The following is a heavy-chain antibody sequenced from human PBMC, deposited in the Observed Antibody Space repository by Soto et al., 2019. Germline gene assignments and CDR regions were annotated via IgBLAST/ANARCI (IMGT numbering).Heavy chain of an antibody. Sequence: ASVKVSCKASGYTFTSYGISWVRQAPGQGLEWMGWISAYNGNTNYAQKLQGRVTMTTDTSTSTAYMGLRSLRSDDTAVYYCARDAGPDSSGYYSDYWGQGTLVTVSS. D-gene: IGHD3-22*01. J-gene: IGHJ4*02. CDR1: GYTFTSYG. CDR3: ARDAGPDSSGYYSDY. CDR2: ISAYNGNT. V-gene: IGHV1-18*01.